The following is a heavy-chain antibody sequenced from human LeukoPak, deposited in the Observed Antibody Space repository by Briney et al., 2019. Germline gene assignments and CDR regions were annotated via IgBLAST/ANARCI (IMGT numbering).Heavy chain of an antibody. CDR1: GFTFSSYA. Sequence: GRSLRLSCAASGFTFSSYAMRWVRQAPGKGLQWLALTSDDGSAKYYADSVKGRFTISRDNSQNTLYLQMNSLRADETAIYYCARAPGGFHGDYSPIAYWGQGTLVIVSS. CDR3: ARAPGGFHGDYSPIAY. CDR2: TSDDGSAK. D-gene: IGHD4-17*01. V-gene: IGHV3-30-3*01. J-gene: IGHJ4*02.